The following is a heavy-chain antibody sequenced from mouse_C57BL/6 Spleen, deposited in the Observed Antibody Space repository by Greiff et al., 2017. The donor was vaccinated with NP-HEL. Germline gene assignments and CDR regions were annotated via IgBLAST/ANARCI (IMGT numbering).Heavy chain of an antibody. D-gene: IGHD2-4*01. CDR2: INPGSGGT. J-gene: IGHJ3*01. V-gene: IGHV1-54*01. CDR3: ARDDDYDGFAY. Sequence: VQLQQSGAELVRPGTSVKVSCKASGYAFTNYLIEWVKQRPGQGLEWIGVINPGSGGTNYNEKFKGKATLTADKSSSTAYMQLSSLTSEDSAVYFCARDDDYDGFAYWGQGTLVTVSA. CDR1: GYAFTNYL.